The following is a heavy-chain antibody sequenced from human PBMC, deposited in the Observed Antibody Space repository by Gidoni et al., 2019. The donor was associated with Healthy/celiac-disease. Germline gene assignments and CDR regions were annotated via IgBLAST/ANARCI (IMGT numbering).Heavy chain of an antibody. CDR1: GFTFDNYA. V-gene: IGHV3-9*01. Sequence: EVQQVESGGGWVQPGGSLRLPCPASGFTFDNYAMHWVREAPGRGLEGVSGISWNSGSIGYADSVKGRFTISRDKAKNSLYLQMNSLRAEDTALYYCAKSPSYGPFDYWGQGTLVTVSS. CDR2: ISWNSGSI. CDR3: AKSPSYGPFDY. D-gene: IGHD2-8*01. J-gene: IGHJ4*02.